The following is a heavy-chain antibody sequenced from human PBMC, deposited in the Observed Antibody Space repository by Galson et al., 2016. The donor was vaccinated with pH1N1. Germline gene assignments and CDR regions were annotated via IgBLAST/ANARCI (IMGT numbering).Heavy chain of an antibody. V-gene: IGHV3-33*01. J-gene: IGHJ3*02. CDR2: IWYDGSNK. CDR3: AREGLRGSGSCDAFDI. Sequence: SLRLSCAASGFTFSSYGIHWVRQAPGKGLEWVAVIWYDGSNKYYADSVKGRFSISRDNSKNTLYLQMNSLRAEDTAVYYCAREGLRGSGSCDAFDIWGQGTMVTVSS. CDR1: GFTFSSYG. D-gene: IGHD3-10*01.